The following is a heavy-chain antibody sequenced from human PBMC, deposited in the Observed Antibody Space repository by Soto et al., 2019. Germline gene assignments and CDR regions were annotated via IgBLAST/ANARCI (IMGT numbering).Heavy chain of an antibody. V-gene: IGHV1-18*01. Sequence: QVQLVQAGAEVKKPGASVKVSCKASGYTFTSYGISWVRQAPGQGLEWMGWITADNGNTNYAQKLQGRVTMTTDTSTNTAYMELRSLRAADTAVYYCASDRHNWNYADLDYWGQGTLVTVSS. CDR3: ASDRHNWNYADLDY. CDR1: GYTFTSYG. D-gene: IGHD1-7*01. CDR2: ITADNGNT. J-gene: IGHJ4*02.